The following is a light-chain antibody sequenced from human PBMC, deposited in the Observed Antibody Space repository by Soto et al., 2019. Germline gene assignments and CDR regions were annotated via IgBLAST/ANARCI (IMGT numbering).Light chain of an antibody. V-gene: IGKV2-24*01. Sequence: VVVTQSPLSLPATLGQPASISCRSSQSLVYSDGDTYLNWLQQRPGQPPRLLIYKISKRFSGVPDRFTGSGAGTDFTLKISRVAAEDVGTYYCMQQTQFPFTLAGGTKVDIK. CDR2: KIS. CDR1: QSLVYSDGDTY. CDR3: MQQTQFPFT. J-gene: IGKJ4*01.